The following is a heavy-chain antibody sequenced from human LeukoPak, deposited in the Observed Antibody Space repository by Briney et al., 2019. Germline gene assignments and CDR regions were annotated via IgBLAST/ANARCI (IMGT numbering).Heavy chain of an antibody. CDR2: ISSSGDTI. CDR3: VREGNYYDSSGYYYVYYFDY. Sequence: GGSLRLSCAASGFTFSSYAMSWVRQAPGKGLEWVSHISSSGDTIFYADSVKGRFTISRDNAKNSLYLQMNSLRAEDTAVYYCVREGNYYDSSGYYYVYYFDYWGQGTLVTVSS. J-gene: IGHJ4*02. D-gene: IGHD3-22*01. V-gene: IGHV3-48*04. CDR1: GFTFSSYA.